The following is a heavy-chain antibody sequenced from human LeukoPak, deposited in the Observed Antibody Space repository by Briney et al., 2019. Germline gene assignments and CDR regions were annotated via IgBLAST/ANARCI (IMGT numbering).Heavy chain of an antibody. J-gene: IGHJ4*02. CDR1: GFTFSNYG. V-gene: IGHV3-30*03. D-gene: IGHD1-26*01. Sequence: PAGSLRLSCAASGFTFSNYGMHWVRQAPGKGLEWVAVISYDGSNKYYADSVKGRFTISRDNSKNTLYLQMNSLRAEDTAVYYCARNPPRYFNWGQGTLVTVSS. CDR2: ISYDGSNK. CDR3: ARNPPRYFN.